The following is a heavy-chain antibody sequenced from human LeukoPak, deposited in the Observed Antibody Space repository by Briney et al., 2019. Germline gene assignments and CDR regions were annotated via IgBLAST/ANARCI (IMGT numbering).Heavy chain of an antibody. V-gene: IGHV1-69*06. CDR1: GGTFSSYA. J-gene: IGHJ4*02. CDR3: PRGSSYGDNGY. Sequence: ASVKVSCKASGGTFSSYAISWVRQAPGQGLEWMVRIIHIFGTANYAQKFQGRVTITANKSMSTAFMQLSSLCSEDTPVYYFPRGSSYGDNGYWGQGTLVTVSS. D-gene: IGHD4-23*01. CDR2: IIHIFGTA.